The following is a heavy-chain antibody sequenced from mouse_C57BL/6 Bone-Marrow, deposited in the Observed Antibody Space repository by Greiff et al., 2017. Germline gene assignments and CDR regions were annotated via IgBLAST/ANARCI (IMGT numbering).Heavy chain of an antibody. D-gene: IGHD1-1*01. J-gene: IGHJ3*01. CDR1: GYTFTSYW. V-gene: IGHV1-64*01. Sequence: QVQLQQPGAELVKPGASVKLSCKASGYTFTSYWMHWVKQRPGQGLEWIGMIHPNSGSTNYNEKFNSKATLTVDKSSSTAYMQLSSLTSEDSAVYYCAKPLCYYGGSGFAYWGQGTLVTVSA. CDR3: AKPLCYYGGSGFAY. CDR2: IHPNSGST.